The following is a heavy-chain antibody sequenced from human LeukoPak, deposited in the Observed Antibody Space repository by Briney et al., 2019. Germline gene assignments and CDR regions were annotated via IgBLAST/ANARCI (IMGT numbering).Heavy chain of an antibody. CDR2: ISGSGGST. J-gene: IGHJ6*02. D-gene: IGHD3-3*01. V-gene: IGHV3-23*01. CDR1: GFTFSSYA. CDR3: AKGYDFWSGAGFGMDV. Sequence: GGSLRLSCAASGFTFSSYAMSWVRQAPGKGLEWVSAISGSGGSTYYADSVKGRFTISRDNSKNTLYLQMNSLRAEDTAVYYCAKGYDFWSGAGFGMDVWGQGTTVTVSS.